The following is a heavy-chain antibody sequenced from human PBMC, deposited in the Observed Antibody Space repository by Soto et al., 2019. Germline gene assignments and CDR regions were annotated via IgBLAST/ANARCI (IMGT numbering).Heavy chain of an antibody. D-gene: IGHD2-2*01. Sequence: SETLSLTCTVSGGSISSYYWSWIRQPPGKGLEWIGYIYYSGSTNYNPSLKSRVTISVDTSKNQFSLKLSSVTAADTAVYYCARSEKVPAANYNWFDPWGQGTLVTVSS. CDR3: ARSEKVPAANYNWFDP. CDR2: IYYSGST. CDR1: GGSISSYY. V-gene: IGHV4-59*08. J-gene: IGHJ5*02.